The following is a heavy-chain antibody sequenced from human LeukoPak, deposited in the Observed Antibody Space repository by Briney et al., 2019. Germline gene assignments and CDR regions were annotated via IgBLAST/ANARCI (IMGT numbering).Heavy chain of an antibody. J-gene: IGHJ4*02. D-gene: IGHD5-18*01. Sequence: PGGSLRLSCAASGFTFDDHGMNWVRQAPGKGLEWVSGINWNGGTTGYGDSVKGRFTISRDNAKNSLYLQMNSLRAEDTALYHCARGRSYGSFDYWGQGTLVTVSS. V-gene: IGHV3-20*01. CDR3: ARGRSYGSFDY. CDR1: GFTFDDHG. CDR2: INWNGGTT.